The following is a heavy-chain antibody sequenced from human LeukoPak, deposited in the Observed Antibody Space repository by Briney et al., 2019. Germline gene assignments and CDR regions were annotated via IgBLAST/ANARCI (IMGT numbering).Heavy chain of an antibody. Sequence: PSETLSLTCTVSGASINSNFWSWVRQSPGKGLEWIAYIYYSGEINYNPSLRSRVTISLDASKNQVFLKMTYATAADTAVYYCARGHYDLGPWGQGTLVTVSS. V-gene: IGHV4-59*01. CDR2: IYYSGEI. J-gene: IGHJ5*02. D-gene: IGHD3-22*01. CDR1: GASINSNF. CDR3: ARGHYDLGP.